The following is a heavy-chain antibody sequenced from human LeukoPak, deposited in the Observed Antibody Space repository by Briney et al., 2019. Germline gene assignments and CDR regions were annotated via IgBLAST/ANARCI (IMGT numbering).Heavy chain of an antibody. Sequence: GGSLRLSCAASGFTASSYEMNWVRQAPGKGLEWVSYISSSANTIYYADSVKGRFTVSRDNAKNSLYLQMNSLRAEDTAVYYCAREGFTMVRGVKYNWFDPWGQGTLVTVSS. V-gene: IGHV3-48*03. CDR1: GFTASSYE. D-gene: IGHD3-10*01. CDR2: ISSSANTI. CDR3: AREGFTMVRGVKYNWFDP. J-gene: IGHJ5*02.